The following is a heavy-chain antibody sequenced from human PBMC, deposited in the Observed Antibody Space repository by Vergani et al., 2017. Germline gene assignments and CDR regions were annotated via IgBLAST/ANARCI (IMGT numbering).Heavy chain of an antibody. J-gene: IGHJ6*02. D-gene: IGHD6-13*01. Sequence: QVQLQESGPGLVKPSQTLSLTCTVSGASINNDFYYWHWIRQPAGKGLEWIGRIYVSGITDYNPSLKSRVTISVDTSKNQFSLQLSSVTAADTAVYYCARDPLYSTTWPFLLLDMDVWGQGTTVTVSS. CDR3: ARDPLYSTTWPFLLLDMDV. CDR2: IYVSGIT. V-gene: IGHV4-61*02. CDR1: GASINNDFYY.